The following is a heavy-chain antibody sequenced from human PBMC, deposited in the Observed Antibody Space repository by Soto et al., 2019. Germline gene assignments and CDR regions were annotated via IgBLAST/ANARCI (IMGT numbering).Heavy chain of an antibody. V-gene: IGHV4-39*01. Sequence: QLQLQESGPGLVKPSETLSLTCTVSGGSISSSSYYWGWIRQPPGKGLEWIGSIYYSGSTYYNPSLKSRVTISVATSKNQFSLKLRSVTAADTAVYYCARRLGIEYNWFDPWGQGTLVTVSS. CDR1: GGSISSSSYY. D-gene: IGHD3-16*01. CDR2: IYYSGST. CDR3: ARRLGIEYNWFDP. J-gene: IGHJ5*02.